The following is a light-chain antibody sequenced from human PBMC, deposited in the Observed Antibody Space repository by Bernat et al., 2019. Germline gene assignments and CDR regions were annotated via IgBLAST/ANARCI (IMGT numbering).Light chain of an antibody. V-gene: IGLV2-14*03. J-gene: IGLJ1*01. CDR3: VSYTTSSSFV. CDR2: DVT. Sequence: QSALTQPASVSGSPGQSITISCTGTSSDVGAYNYVSWFQQHPDKAPKLMLYDVTNRPSGVSYRFSGSKSGNTASLTISGLQAEDEADYYCVSYTTSSSFVFGTGTKVTVL. CDR1: SSDVGAYNY.